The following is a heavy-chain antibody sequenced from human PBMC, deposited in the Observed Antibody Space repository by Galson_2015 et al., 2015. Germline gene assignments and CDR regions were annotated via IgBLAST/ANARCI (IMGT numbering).Heavy chain of an antibody. V-gene: IGHV3-21*01. CDR2: SGRSRAYR. CDR3: ARGEGYGDYYYYFDL. D-gene: IGHD4-17*01. CDR1: GFTFTTYS. Sequence: SLRLSCAASGFTFTTYSMNWVRQAPGKGLEWVSTSGRSRAYRFYADSVKGRFTISRDNAKNSLYLQMNSLRAEDTAVYYCARGEGYGDYYYYFDLW. J-gene: IGHJ6*03.